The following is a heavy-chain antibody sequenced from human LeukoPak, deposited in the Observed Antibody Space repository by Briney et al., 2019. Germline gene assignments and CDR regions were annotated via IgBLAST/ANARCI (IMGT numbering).Heavy chain of an antibody. V-gene: IGHV1-69*05. CDR1: GGTFSSYA. CDR2: IIPIFGTA. Sequence: SVKVSCKASGGTFSSYAISWVRQAPGQGLEWMGGIIPIFGTANYAQKFQGRVTITTDESTSTAYMELSSLRSEDTAVYYCARLNTAMANYDYWGQGTLVTVSS. CDR3: ARLNTAMANYDY. D-gene: IGHD5-18*01. J-gene: IGHJ4*02.